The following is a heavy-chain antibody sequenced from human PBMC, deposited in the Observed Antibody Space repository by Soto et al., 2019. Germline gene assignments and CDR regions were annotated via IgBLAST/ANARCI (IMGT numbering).Heavy chain of an antibody. CDR2: IEHNGNN. D-gene: IGHD3-10*01. Sequence: SETLSLTCAVSGWTFSGYFWSWVRQPPGKGLEWIGEIEHNGNNNINPSLKSRVIISVDTSKNQISLNLTSVTGADTAVYYCARDFRYFPYWGQGTLVTVSS. V-gene: IGHV4-34*01. J-gene: IGHJ4*02. CDR3: ARDFRYFPY. CDR1: GWTFSGYF.